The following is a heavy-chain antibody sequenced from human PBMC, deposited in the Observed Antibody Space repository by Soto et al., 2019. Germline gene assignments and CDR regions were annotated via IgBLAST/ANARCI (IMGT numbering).Heavy chain of an antibody. J-gene: IGHJ5*02. CDR2: IYYSGSI. V-gene: IGHV4-59*01. D-gene: IGHD3-22*01. Sequence: QVHLQESGPGLVKPSETLSLTCRVSGGSISRGYWTWIRQPPGKGLEWIGYIYYSGSINYNPSLESRVMISVDTSKNQFSLRLSSVTAADTAVYYCARAYYDAAGYGLDPWGQGALVTVSS. CDR1: GGSISRGY. CDR3: ARAYYDAAGYGLDP.